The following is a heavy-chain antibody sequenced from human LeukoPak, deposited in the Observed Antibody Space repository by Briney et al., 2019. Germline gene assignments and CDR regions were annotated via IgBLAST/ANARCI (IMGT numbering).Heavy chain of an antibody. CDR3: AIYSSSCFDY. V-gene: IGHV3-64*01. Sequence: PGGSLRLSCAASVFTFSSYAMHWVRQAPGKGLEYVSGISSHGDITYYANPVKGRFTISRDNSKNTLYLQMGSLRAEDMAVYYCAIYSSSCFDYWGQGTLVTVSS. D-gene: IGHD6-6*01. CDR2: ISSHGDIT. J-gene: IGHJ4*02. CDR1: VFTFSSYA.